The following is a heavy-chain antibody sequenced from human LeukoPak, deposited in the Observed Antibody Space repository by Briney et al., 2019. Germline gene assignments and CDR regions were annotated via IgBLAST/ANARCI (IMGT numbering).Heavy chain of an antibody. CDR2: INHSGST. CDR1: GGSFSGYY. J-gene: IGHJ6*03. D-gene: IGHD3-3*01. CDR3: AKDSPSDEPYYDFWSGYGFRAMDV. Sequence: SETLSLTCAVYGGSFSGYYWSWIRQPPGKGLEWIGEINHSGSTNYNPSLKSRVTISVDTSKNQFSLKLSSVTAADTAVYYCAKDSPSDEPYYDFWSGYGFRAMDVWGKGTTVTVSS. V-gene: IGHV4-34*01.